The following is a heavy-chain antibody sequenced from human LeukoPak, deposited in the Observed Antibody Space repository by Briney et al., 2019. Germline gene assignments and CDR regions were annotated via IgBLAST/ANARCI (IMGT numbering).Heavy chain of an antibody. D-gene: IGHD1-26*01. J-gene: IGHJ6*01. CDR3: ARSQAIRGGTYWHYGMDV. CDR2: ISASSSTK. Sequence: PGGSLRPFCAASGFTFYSDSSNWVRQAPGKGLEWLSYISASSSTKYYADSVRGRFSISRDNAKNSVFLQMNSLRDDDTAVYHCARSQAIRGGTYWHYGMDVWGPAITVAVSS. CDR1: GFTFYSDS. V-gene: IGHV3-48*02.